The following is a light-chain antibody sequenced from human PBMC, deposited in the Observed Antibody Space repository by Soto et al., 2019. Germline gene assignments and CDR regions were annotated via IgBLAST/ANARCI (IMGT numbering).Light chain of an antibody. CDR3: QQYGSSPIT. CDR1: QSVTTSY. Sequence: EIVLTQSPGTLSLSPGERATLSCRASQSVTTSYVAWYQHRPGLAPRLLIHDASSRATGIPDRFSGTKSGTDFTLTIRRLEPEDAAVYHCQQYGSSPITFGQGTRLEIK. CDR2: DAS. V-gene: IGKV3D-20*01. J-gene: IGKJ5*01.